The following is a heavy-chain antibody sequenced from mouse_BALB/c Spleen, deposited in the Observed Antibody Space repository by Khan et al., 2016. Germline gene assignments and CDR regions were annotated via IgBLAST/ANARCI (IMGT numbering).Heavy chain of an antibody. V-gene: IGHV3-6*02. CDR3: ARACYFDY. CDR2: ISYDGSN. J-gene: IGHJ2*01. Sequence: VQLQQSGPGLVKPSQSLSLTCSVTGYSITSGYYWNWIRQFPGNKLEWMGYISYDGSNNYNPSLKNRISITRDTSKNQFFLKLNSVTTEDTATYYCARACYFDYWGQGTTLTVSS. CDR1: GYSITSGYY.